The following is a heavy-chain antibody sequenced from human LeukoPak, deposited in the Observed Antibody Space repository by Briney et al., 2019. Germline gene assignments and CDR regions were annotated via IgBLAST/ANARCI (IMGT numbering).Heavy chain of an antibody. Sequence: ASVKASCKASGYTFTSYYMHWVRQAPGQGLEWMGIINPSGGSTSYAQKFQGRVTMTRDTSTSTAYMELSSLRSEDTAVYYCARDGHGDYKYWGQGTLVTVSS. CDR2: INPSGGST. CDR1: GYTFTSYY. CDR3: ARDGHGDYKY. D-gene: IGHD4-17*01. V-gene: IGHV1-46*01. J-gene: IGHJ4*02.